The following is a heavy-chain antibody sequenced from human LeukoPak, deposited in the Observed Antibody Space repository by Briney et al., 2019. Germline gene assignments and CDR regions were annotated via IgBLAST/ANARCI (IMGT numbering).Heavy chain of an antibody. CDR1: GYSISSGYY. V-gene: IGHV4-38-2*01. Sequence: YPSATLSLTCAVSGYSISSGYYWGWIRQPPGKGLEWIGRIYHSGSPYYNPSLKSRVTISVDTSKHQFSLKLGSVTAADTAVYYCARYSVVLAVAAKGYYFDYWGQGTLVTVSS. D-gene: IGHD6-19*01. J-gene: IGHJ4*02. CDR3: ARYSVVLAVAAKGYYFDY. CDR2: IYHSGSP.